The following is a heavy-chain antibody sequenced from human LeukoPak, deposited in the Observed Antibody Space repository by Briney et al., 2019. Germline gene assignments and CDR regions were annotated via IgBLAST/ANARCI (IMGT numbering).Heavy chain of an antibody. D-gene: IGHD1-26*01. J-gene: IGHJ3*02. V-gene: IGHV4-34*01. CDR1: GGSFSGYY. CDR2: INHSGST. Sequence: SETLSLTCAVYGGSFSGYYWSWIRQPPGKGLEWIGEINHSGSTNYNPSLESRVTISVDTSKNQFSLKLSSVTAADTAVYYCASPRVGAKRGSAFDIWGQGTMVTVSS. CDR3: ASPRVGAKRGSAFDI.